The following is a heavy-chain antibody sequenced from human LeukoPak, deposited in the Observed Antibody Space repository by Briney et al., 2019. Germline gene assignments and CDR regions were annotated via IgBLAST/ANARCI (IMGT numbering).Heavy chain of an antibody. CDR3: ARGLLWFGELLPPDAFDI. J-gene: IGHJ3*02. CDR1: GGSISSYY. V-gene: IGHV4-4*07. Sequence: SETLSLTCTVSGGSISSYYWSWIRQPAGKGLGWIGRIYTSGSTNYNPSLKSRVTMSVDTSKNQFSLKLSSVTAADTAVYYCARGLLWFGELLPPDAFDIWGQGTMVTVSS. D-gene: IGHD3-10*01. CDR2: IYTSGST.